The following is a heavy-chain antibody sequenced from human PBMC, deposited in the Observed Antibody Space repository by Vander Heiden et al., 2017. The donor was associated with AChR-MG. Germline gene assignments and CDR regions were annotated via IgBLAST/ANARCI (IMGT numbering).Heavy chain of an antibody. CDR3: ARGGRIAVVAIVPTPFNV. CDR1: GDPISSASFY. Sequence: QVRLQESGPGLVQPSQTLSPTCTVSGDPISSASFYWSWIRRRPGTGLEWIASVHYTGTTYYGPSLKSRVLTSVDVTQNQISLKMNSVTAADTAVYYCARGGRIAVVAIVPTPFNVWGPGKLVTVSS. CDR2: VHYTGTT. J-gene: IGHJ3*01. V-gene: IGHV4-31*03. D-gene: IGHD6-19*01.